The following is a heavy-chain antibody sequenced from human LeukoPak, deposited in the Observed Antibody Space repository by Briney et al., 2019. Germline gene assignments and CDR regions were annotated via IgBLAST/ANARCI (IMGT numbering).Heavy chain of an antibody. D-gene: IGHD2-15*01. J-gene: IGHJ4*02. CDR2: ISWNSGSI. CDR3: AKDSVSSGGFFDY. Sequence: GGSLRLSCAASGFTFDDYAMHWVRQAPGKGLEWVSGISWNSGSIGYADSVKGRFTISRDNAKNSLYLRMNSLRAEDTALYYCAKDSVSSGGFFDYWGQGTLVTVSS. CDR1: GFTFDDYA. V-gene: IGHV3-9*01.